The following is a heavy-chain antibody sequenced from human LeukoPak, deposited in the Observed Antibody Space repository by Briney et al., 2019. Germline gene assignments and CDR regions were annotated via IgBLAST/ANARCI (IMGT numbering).Heavy chain of an antibody. CDR2: ILPMIGIT. D-gene: IGHD2-8*01. CDR1: GNTLTELS. V-gene: IGHV1-69*02. Sequence: ASVKASCEVSGNTLTELSIHWVRQAPGQGLEWVGRILPMIGITNYAQKFQGRLTISADKSSNTATMDLHSLTSADTAVYFCATAAPLYEADRYFESWGRGILVTVSS. CDR3: ATAAPLYEADRYFES. J-gene: IGHJ4*02.